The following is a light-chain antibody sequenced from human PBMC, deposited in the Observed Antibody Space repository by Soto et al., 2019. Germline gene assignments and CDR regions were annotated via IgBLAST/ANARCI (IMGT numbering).Light chain of an antibody. J-gene: IGKJ4*01. CDR1: QSVLYSSNNKNY. CDR3: QQYYSTPLT. V-gene: IGKV4-1*01. CDR2: WAS. Sequence: DILMTQSPDSLAVSLCDRATINCKSSQSVLYSSNNKNYLAWYQQKPGQPPTLLICWASTRESGVPDRFSGSGSGTDFTLTISSLQAEDVAVYYCQQYYSTPLTFGGGTKVEIK.